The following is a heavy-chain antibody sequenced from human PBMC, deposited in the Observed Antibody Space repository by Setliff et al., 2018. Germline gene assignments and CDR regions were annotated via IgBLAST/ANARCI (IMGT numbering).Heavy chain of an antibody. CDR2: IYYSGST. CDR3: ARVARLVLSRNAFDI. J-gene: IGHJ3*02. D-gene: IGHD2-2*01. CDR1: GGSISSGGYY. Sequence: SETLSLTCTVSGGSISSGGYYWSWIRQHPGKGLEWIGYIYYSGSTYYNPSLKSRVTVSVDTSKNQFSLKLSSVTASDTAVYYCARVARLVLSRNAFDIWGQGTMVTVSS. V-gene: IGHV4-31*03.